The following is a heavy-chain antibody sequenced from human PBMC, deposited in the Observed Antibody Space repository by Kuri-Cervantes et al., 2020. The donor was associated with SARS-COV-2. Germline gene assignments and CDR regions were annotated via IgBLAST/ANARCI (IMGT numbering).Heavy chain of an antibody. Sequence: GESLKISCAASGFTFSSYAMSWVRQAPGKGLEWVSAISGSGGSTYYADSVKGRFTISRDNSKNTLYLHMNSLRAEDTAVYYCARDLALAATITDYFQHWGQGTLVTVSS. V-gene: IGHV3-23*01. CDR2: ISGSGGST. D-gene: IGHD2-15*01. J-gene: IGHJ1*01. CDR3: ARDLALAATITDYFQH. CDR1: GFTFSSYA.